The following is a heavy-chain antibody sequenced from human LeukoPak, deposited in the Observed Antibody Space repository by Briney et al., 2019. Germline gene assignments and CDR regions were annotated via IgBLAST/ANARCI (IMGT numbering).Heavy chain of an antibody. D-gene: IGHD5-12*01. CDR2: ISSSSSYI. Sequence: PGGSLRLSCAASGFTFSSYSMNWVRQAPGKGLEWVSSISSSSSYIYYADSVKGRFTISRDNAKNSLYLQMNSLRAEDTAAYYCARERPGYSGYDLDYWGQGTLVTVSS. V-gene: IGHV3-21*01. CDR1: GFTFSSYS. CDR3: ARERPGYSGYDLDY. J-gene: IGHJ4*02.